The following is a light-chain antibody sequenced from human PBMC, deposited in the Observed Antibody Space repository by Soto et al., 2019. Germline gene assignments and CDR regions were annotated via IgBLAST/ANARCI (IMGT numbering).Light chain of an antibody. CDR3: QVWDSSSEQGV. CDR1: NIGSKS. V-gene: IGLV3-21*04. J-gene: IGLJ2*01. Sequence: SSELTQPPSVSVAPGKTARITCGGNNIGSKSVHWYQQKPGQAPVLVIYYDSDRPSGIPERFSGSNSGNTATLTISRVEAGDEADYYCQVWDSSSEQGVFGGGTKLTVL. CDR2: YDS.